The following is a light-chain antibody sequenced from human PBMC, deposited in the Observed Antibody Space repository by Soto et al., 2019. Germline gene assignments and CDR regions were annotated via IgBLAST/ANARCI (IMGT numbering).Light chain of an antibody. CDR2: YDT. CDR3: HVWDSSSDHYF. CDR1: NIGSKS. V-gene: IGLV3-21*04. Sequence: SYELTQPPSVSVAPGKTARITCGGDNIGSKSVHWYQQKPGQAPVLVIYYDTDRPSGIPERFSGSNSGNTATLTISRVEAGDEADYYCHVWDSSSDHYFFGTGTKVTVL. J-gene: IGLJ1*01.